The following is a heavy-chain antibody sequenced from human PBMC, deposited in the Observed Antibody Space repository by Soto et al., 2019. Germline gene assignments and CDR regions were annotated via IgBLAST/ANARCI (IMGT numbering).Heavy chain of an antibody. V-gene: IGHV3-21*01. CDR3: AREETKSSYWYFDH. J-gene: IGHJ2*01. CDR1: GFTFNNYN. CDR2: IDTSGTYT. D-gene: IGHD2-2*01. Sequence: EVQLVESGGGLVKPGGSLRLSCAASGFTFNNYNMNWVRQAPGKGLEWVASIDTSGTYTNYADSVRGRFTISRDNAKKSLYLEMSSLRDEGTAVYYCAREETKSSYWYFDHWGRGTLVTVS.